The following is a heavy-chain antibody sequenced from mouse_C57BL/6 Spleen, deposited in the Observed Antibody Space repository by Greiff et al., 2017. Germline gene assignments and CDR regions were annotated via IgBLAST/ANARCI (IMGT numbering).Heavy chain of an antibody. D-gene: IGHD2-3*01. J-gene: IGHJ4*01. V-gene: IGHV5-17*01. CDR1: GFTFSDYG. Sequence: EVKLVESGGGLVKPGGSLKLSCAASGFTFSDYGMHWVRQAPEKGLEWVAYISSGSSTIYYADTVKGRFTISRDNAKNNLFLQMPSLRSQDTAMYYCAYGYYLLYAMDYWGQGTSVTVSS. CDR2: ISSGSSTI. CDR3: AYGYYLLYAMDY.